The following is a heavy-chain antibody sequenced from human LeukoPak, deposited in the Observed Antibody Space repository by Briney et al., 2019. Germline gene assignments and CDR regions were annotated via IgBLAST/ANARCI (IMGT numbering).Heavy chain of an antibody. D-gene: IGHD3-10*01. CDR2: IYYSGST. J-gene: IGHJ4*02. V-gene: IGHV4-59*01. CDR3: ARIRYYYGSGYYFDY. CDR1: GGSISSYY. Sequence: PSETLSLTCTVSGGSISSYYWSWIRQPPGKGLEWIGYIYYSGSTNYNPSLKSRVTISVDTSKNQFSLKLSSVTAADTAAYYCARIRYYYGSGYYFDYWGQGTLVTVSS.